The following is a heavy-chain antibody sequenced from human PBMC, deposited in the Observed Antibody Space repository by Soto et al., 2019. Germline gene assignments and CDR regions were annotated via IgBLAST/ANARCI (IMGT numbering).Heavy chain of an antibody. Sequence: EVQLVESGGGLVQPGGSLRLSRAASGFDFTNSWMHWVRQAPGKGLVWVSHVNSDGSITTYADSVKGRFTISRDNAKNTVYLQMNSLRVEDTAVYYCTRDQRYSSAVWGQGTLVTVSS. V-gene: IGHV3-74*01. J-gene: IGHJ4*02. CDR2: VNSDGSIT. CDR3: TRDQRYSSAV. CDR1: GFDFTNSW. D-gene: IGHD5-18*01.